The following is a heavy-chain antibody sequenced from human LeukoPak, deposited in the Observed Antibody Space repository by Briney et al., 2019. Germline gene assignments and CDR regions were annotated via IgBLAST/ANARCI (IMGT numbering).Heavy chain of an antibody. J-gene: IGHJ4*02. D-gene: IGHD6-13*01. Sequence: PGGSLRLSCAASGFTFNTYAMSWVRQAPGKGLEWVSAISGSGDRTYYADSVKGRFTIPRDNSKNTLYLQMNSLRAEDTAVYYCARDRSGPRQLVLYDYWGQGTLVTVSS. CDR3: ARDRSGPRQLVLYDY. CDR2: ISGSGDRT. CDR1: GFTFNTYA. V-gene: IGHV3-23*01.